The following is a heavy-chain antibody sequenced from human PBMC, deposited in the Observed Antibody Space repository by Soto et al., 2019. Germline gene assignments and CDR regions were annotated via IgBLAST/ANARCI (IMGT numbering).Heavy chain of an antibody. CDR1: GFTFINYA. D-gene: IGHD2-2*01. V-gene: IGHV3-23*01. J-gene: IGHJ2*01. Sequence: EVQLLESGGGLVQPGGSLRLSCVGSGFTFINYAMNWVRQTPGKGLEWVSTISGGGDETFDADTVKGRFTISRDNSKNAVNLQMNSLRADDTAVYYCARKVLGSTSRPDWWYFDLWGRGTLVTVSS. CDR2: ISGGGDET. CDR3: ARKVLGSTSRPDWWYFDL.